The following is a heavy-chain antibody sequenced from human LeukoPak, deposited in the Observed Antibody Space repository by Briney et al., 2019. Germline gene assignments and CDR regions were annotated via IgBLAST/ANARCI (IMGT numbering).Heavy chain of an antibody. J-gene: IGHJ3*02. CDR3: ARDSTIFGVVIETVAFDI. D-gene: IGHD3-3*01. Sequence: GGSLRLSCAASGFTFSDYYMSWIRQAPGKGLEWVSYISSSGSTIYYADSVKGRFTISRDNAKNSLYLQMNSLRAEDTAVYYCARDSTIFGVVIETVAFDIWGQGTMVTVSS. V-gene: IGHV3-11*04. CDR2: ISSSGSTI. CDR1: GFTFSDYY.